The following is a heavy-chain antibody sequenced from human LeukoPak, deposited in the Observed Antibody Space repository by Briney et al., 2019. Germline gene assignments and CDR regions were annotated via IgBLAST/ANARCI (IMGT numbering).Heavy chain of an antibody. Sequence: GGSLRLSCAASGFTFSNAWMNWVRESPGKGLEWVGRIKSKTDGGTIDYGAPVKGRFTISRDDSKNTLFLQMNSLKTEDTAMYHCTTGVRDSSGYYNFDYWGQGTLVTVSS. CDR3: TTGVRDSSGYYNFDY. CDR2: IKSKTDGGTI. V-gene: IGHV3-15*01. J-gene: IGHJ4*02. CDR1: GFTFSNAW. D-gene: IGHD3-22*01.